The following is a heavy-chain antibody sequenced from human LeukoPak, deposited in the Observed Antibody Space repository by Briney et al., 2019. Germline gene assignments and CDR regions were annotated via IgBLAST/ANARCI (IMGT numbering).Heavy chain of an antibody. D-gene: IGHD3-22*01. V-gene: IGHV3-11*04. J-gene: IGHJ4*02. CDR1: GFTFCDYY. Sequence: PGGSLRLSXAASGFTFCDYYMSWIRQAPGKGLEWLSYISSSGSTIYYADSVKGRFTISRDNAKNSLYLQMNSLRAEDTAVYYCARSLYYYDSSGSDYWGQGTLVTVSS. CDR2: ISSSGSTI. CDR3: ARSLYYYDSSGSDY.